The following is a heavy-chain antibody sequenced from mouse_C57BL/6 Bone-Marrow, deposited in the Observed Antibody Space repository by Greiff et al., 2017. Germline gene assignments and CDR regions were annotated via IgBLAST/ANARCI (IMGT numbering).Heavy chain of an antibody. J-gene: IGHJ4*01. CDR1: GYTFTSYW. Sequence: QVQLQQSGAELVKPGSSVKLSCKASGYTFTSYWMHWVKQRPGQGLEWIGNINPSDSETHYNDKFKDKATLTVDKSSITAYLQLSSLTSEDSAVYFCARGNYYCGGRVYGIDYWGQGTSVTVSA. D-gene: IGHD1-1*02. CDR2: INPSDSET. V-gene: IGHV1-61*01. CDR3: ARGNYYCGGRVYGIDY.